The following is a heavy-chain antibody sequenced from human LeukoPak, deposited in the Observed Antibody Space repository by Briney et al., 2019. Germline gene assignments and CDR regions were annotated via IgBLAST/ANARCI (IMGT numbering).Heavy chain of an antibody. CDR3: ARGWRMARIWRGAFDI. D-gene: IGHD3-3*01. Sequence: PSETLSLTCSVSGGSLSSYYWSWIRQPAGKGLEWIGRIYASGSTNYNPSLKSRVTISVDTSKNQFSLKLSSVTAADTAVYYCARGWRMARIWRGAFDIWGQGTMVTVSS. J-gene: IGHJ3*02. V-gene: IGHV4-4*07. CDR1: GGSLSSYY. CDR2: IYASGST.